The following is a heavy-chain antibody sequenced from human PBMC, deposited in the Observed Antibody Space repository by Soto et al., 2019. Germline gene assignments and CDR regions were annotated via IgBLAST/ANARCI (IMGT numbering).Heavy chain of an antibody. J-gene: IGHJ3*02. CDR2: INHSGST. V-gene: IGHV4-34*01. CDR1: GGSFSGYY. D-gene: IGHD3-3*01. CDR3: ARCITIFGVPNDAFDI. Sequence: SETLSLTCAVYGGSFSGYYWSWIRQPPGKGLEWIGEINHSGSTNYNPSLKSRVTISVGTSKNQFSLKLSSVTAADTAVYYCARCITIFGVPNDAFDIWGQGTMVTVSS.